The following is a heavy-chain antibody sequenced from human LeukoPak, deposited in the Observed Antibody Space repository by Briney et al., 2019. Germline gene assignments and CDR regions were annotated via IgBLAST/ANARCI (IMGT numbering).Heavy chain of an antibody. CDR1: GYSISNGYY. CDR3: ARGPSDYYDSSGHYFDY. CDR2: FYHSGST. V-gene: IGHV4-38-2*02. Sequence: KPSVTLSLTCTVSGYSISNGYYWGWIRQPPGKGLEWIGSFYHSGSTSYNPSLKSRVTISVDTSKNQFSLRLSSVTAADTAVYYCARGPSDYYDSSGHYFDYWGQGTLVTVSS. J-gene: IGHJ4*02. D-gene: IGHD3-22*01.